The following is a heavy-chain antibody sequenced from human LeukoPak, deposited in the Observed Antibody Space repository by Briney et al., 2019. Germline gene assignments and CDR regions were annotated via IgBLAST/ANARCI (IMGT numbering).Heavy chain of an antibody. CDR3: ARNCTGDNCKDNYGMDV. CDR1: GYTVTNYG. D-gene: IGHD2-8*02. CDR2: LSHYNGYT. J-gene: IGHJ6*02. V-gene: IGHV1-18*01. Sequence: ASVKVSCKASGYTVTNYGISWVRQAPGQGLEWMGWLSHYNGYTTYAQKFQGRVAMTTDTFTSTVYMGLRSLRSDDTAMYYCARNCTGDNCKDNYGMDVWGQGTTVTVSS.